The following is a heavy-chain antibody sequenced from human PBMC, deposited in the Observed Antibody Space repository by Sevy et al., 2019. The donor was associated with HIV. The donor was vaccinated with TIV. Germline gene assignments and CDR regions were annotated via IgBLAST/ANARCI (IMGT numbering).Heavy chain of an antibody. V-gene: IGHV3-30-3*01. CDR1: GFTLSSYA. J-gene: IGHJ5*02. D-gene: IGHD3-16*01. CDR3: ARDQGGP. CDR2: ISYDGNNQ. Sequence: GGSLRLSCAASGFTLSSYAMHWVGQAPGKGLEWVAVISYDGNNQYFADSVKGRFSISRDTSKNTLFLQMNSLRTEDTAVYYCARDQGGPWGQGTLVTVSS.